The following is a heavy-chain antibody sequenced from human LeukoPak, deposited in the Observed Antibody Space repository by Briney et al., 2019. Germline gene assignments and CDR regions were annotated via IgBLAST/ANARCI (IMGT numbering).Heavy chain of an antibody. D-gene: IGHD3-10*01. CDR2: INTYNGNT. CDR3: AREEYYGSGSYPHFDY. J-gene: IGHJ4*02. CDR1: GYNFISYG. Sequence: EASVKVSCKASGYNFISYGISWVRQAPGQGLEWMGWINTYNGNTNYAQKYQGRATMTTDTSTSTAYMELRSLRSDDTAVYYCAREEYYGSGSYPHFDYWGQGTLVTVSS. V-gene: IGHV1-18*04.